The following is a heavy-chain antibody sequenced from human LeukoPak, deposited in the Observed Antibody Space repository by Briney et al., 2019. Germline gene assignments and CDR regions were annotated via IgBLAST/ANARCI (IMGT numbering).Heavy chain of an antibody. CDR2: ITNTGIKT. D-gene: IGHD3-16*01. J-gene: IGHJ4*02. Sequence: PGGSLRLSCVASGFTFSSYGMTWVRQTPGKGLEWVSAITNTGIKTDYADSGKGRFTISRDNSKNTLYLQMNSLRAEDTAVYYCAKGFGGMITFGGVPGYWGQGTLVTVSS. CDR3: AKGFGGMITFGGVPGY. V-gene: IGHV3-23*01. CDR1: GFTFSSYG.